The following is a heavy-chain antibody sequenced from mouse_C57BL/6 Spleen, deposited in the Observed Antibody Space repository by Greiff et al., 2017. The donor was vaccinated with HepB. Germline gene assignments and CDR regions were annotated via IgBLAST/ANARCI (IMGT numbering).Heavy chain of an antibody. CDR3: ARLYSNYVGYYAMDY. Sequence: QVQLQQPGAELVKPGASVKLSCKASGYTFTSYWMQWVKQRPGQGLEWIGEIDPSDSYTNYNQKFKGKAKLTVDTSSSTAYMQLSSLTSEDTAVYYCARLYSNYVGYYAMDYWGQGTSVTVSS. CDR1: GYTFTSYW. CDR2: IDPSDSYT. D-gene: IGHD2-5*01. J-gene: IGHJ4*01. V-gene: IGHV1-50*01.